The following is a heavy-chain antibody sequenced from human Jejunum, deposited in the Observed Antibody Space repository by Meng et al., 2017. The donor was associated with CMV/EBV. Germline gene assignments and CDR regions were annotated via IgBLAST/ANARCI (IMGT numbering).Heavy chain of an antibody. V-gene: IGHV3-7*01. Sequence: NCWVSWVRQAPGMGLEWVANIKQDGSATYYADSVKGRFTISRDNSQSTLYLQMNSLRAEDTALYYCAKEDGTYTSGWPSYYYGMDVWGRGTTVTVSS. CDR3: AKEDGTYTSGWPSYYYGMDV. CDR1: NCW. CDR2: IKQDGSAT. D-gene: IGHD6-19*01. J-gene: IGHJ6*02.